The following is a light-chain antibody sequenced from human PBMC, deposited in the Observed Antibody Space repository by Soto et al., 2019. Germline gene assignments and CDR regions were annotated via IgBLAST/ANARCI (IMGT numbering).Light chain of an antibody. V-gene: IGKV3-20*01. Sequence: EIVLTQSPGTRSLSPGERATLSCRASQSVSSNYLACYQQKPGQAPRPLIYGASSRATGIPDRFSGSGAGTDFTLTISRLESEDFEVYYCQKYGSSPWTFGQGTKV. CDR3: QKYGSSPWT. CDR2: GAS. CDR1: QSVSSNY. J-gene: IGKJ1*01.